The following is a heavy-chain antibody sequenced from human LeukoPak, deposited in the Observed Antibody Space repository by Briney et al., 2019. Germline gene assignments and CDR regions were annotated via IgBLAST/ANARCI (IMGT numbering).Heavy chain of an antibody. V-gene: IGHV1-3*03. Sequence: ASVEVSCKASGYTFTSYAMHWVRQAPGQRLEWMGWINAGNGNTKYSQEFQGRVTITRDTSASTAYMELSSLRSEDMAVYYCARPWGRGGSCYYDYGAKETLVTVSS. CDR1: GYTFTSYA. J-gene: IGHJ4*02. CDR2: INAGNGNT. D-gene: IGHD2-15*01. CDR3: ARPWGRGGSCYYDY.